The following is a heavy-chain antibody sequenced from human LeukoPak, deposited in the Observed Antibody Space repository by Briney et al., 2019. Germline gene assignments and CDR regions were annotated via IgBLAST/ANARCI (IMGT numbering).Heavy chain of an antibody. J-gene: IGHJ5*01. Sequence: SETLSLTCTVSGGSISSYYWSWIRQPAGKGLEWIGSIYHSGSTYYNPSLKSRVTISVDTSKNQFSLKLSSVTAADTAVYYCARDSGPGYSSNWYDYWGQGTLVTVSS. D-gene: IGHD6-13*01. CDR3: ARDSGPGYSSNWYDY. CDR1: GGSISSYY. V-gene: IGHV4-59*04. CDR2: IYHSGST.